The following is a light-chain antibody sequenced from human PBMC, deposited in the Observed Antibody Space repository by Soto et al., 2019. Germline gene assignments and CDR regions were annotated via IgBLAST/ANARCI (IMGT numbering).Light chain of an antibody. V-gene: IGKV3-20*01. Sequence: EILLTQSPGTLSLSPGERATLSCRASQSVISSHLGWYQQKPGQAPRLLIYDASTRATGIPERFSGSGSGTDFTLTISRLEPEDFAVYYCQQYVTSSWTFGQGTKVDIK. CDR3: QQYVTSSWT. J-gene: IGKJ1*01. CDR2: DAS. CDR1: QSVISSH.